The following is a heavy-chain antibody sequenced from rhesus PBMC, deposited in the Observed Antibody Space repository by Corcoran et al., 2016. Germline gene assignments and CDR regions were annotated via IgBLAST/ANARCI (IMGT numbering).Heavy chain of an antibody. CDR3: ARDRRQLELL. CDR1: GCSIRDSYY. D-gene: IGHD6-25*01. Sequence: QVQLQESGPGLVQPSETLSLTCAVSGCSIRDSYYWNWIRQPPGKGLEWFGNIYGNSASTYYNPSLKSRVTISKDTSKTQFFLKLSSVTAADTAVYYCARDRRQLELLWGQGVLVTVSS. J-gene: IGHJ4*01. V-gene: IGHV4S9*01. CDR2: IYGNSAST.